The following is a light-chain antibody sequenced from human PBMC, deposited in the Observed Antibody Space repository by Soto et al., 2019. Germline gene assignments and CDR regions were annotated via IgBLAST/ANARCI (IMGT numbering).Light chain of an antibody. J-gene: IGKJ1*01. Sequence: DIQMTQSPSTLSGSVGDRVTITCRAIQTISSWLAWYQQKPGKAPKLLIYKASTLKSGVPSRFSGSGSGTEFTLTISSLQPDDFANYYCQHYNRYSEAFGQGTQVALK. CDR3: QHYNRYSEA. CDR1: QTISSW. V-gene: IGKV1-5*03. CDR2: KAS.